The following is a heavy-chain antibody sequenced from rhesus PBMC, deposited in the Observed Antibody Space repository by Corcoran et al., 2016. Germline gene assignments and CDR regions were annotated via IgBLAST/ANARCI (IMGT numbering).Heavy chain of an antibody. D-gene: IGHD6-31*01. CDR3: ASPAGGSGWEYFDY. J-gene: IGHJ4*01. CDR2: IYGSGGST. Sequence: QVQLQESGPGLVKPSETLSLTCAVSGGSISDSYYWSCILQPPLQRLEWTGYIYGSGGSTYYNPSLKSRVTISIDTSKNQFSLKLSSVTAADTAVYYCASPAGGSGWEYFDYWGQGVLVTVSS. V-gene: IGHV4-106*01. CDR1: GGSISDSYY.